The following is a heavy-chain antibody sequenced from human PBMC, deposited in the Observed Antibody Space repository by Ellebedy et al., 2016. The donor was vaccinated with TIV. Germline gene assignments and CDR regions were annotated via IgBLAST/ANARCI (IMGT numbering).Heavy chain of an antibody. CDR1: GFTFSSYA. CDR3: AKPEYSSSSRWDAFDI. CDR2: IKQDGSEK. V-gene: IGHV3-7*01. D-gene: IGHD6-6*01. J-gene: IGHJ3*02. Sequence: GESLKISCAASGFTFSSYAMSWVRQAPGKGLEWVANIKQDGSEKYYVDSVKGRFTISRDNAKNSLYLQMNSLRAEDTAVYYCAKPEYSSSSRWDAFDIWGQGTMVTVSS.